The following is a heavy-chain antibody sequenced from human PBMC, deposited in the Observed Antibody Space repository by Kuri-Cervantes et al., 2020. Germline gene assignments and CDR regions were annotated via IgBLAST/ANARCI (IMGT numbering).Heavy chain of an antibody. D-gene: IGHD4-17*01. V-gene: IGHV3-23*01. CDR2: VTGSGDRT. CDR1: GFTFSSYS. J-gene: IGHJ2*01. Sequence: GESLKISCAASGFTFSSYSMNWVRQAPGKGLEWVSTVTGSGDRTFYADSVKGRFSISRDNSKNMLYMQMDSLRGDDTAVYYCAKGGLRYFDLWGRGTLVTVSS. CDR3: AKGGLRYFDL.